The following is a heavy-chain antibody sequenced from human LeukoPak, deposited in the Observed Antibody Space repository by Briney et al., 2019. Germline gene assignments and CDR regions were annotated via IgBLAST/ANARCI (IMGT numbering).Heavy chain of an antibody. D-gene: IGHD6-13*01. J-gene: IGHJ4*02. CDR3: ARALLITSAAAGQGYYFDY. Sequence: ASVKVSCKASGGTSSYAISWVRQAPGQGLEWMGGIIPIFVTANYPQKFQGRVTITADESTSTAYMELSSLRSEDTAVYYCARALLITSAAAGQGYYFDYWGQGTLVTVSS. CDR1: GGTSSYA. CDR2: IIPIFVTA. V-gene: IGHV1-69*13.